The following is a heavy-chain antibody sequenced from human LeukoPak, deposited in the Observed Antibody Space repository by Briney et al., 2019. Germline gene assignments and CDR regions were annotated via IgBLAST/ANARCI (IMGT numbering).Heavy chain of an antibody. CDR2: IIPIFGTA. Sequence: SVKVSCKASGGTFSSYAISWVRQAPGQGLEWMGGIIPIFGTANYAQKFQGRVTMTRDMSTSTVYMELSTLRSEDTAIYYCARDLGSGWYSFDCWGQGTLVTVSS. CDR1: GGTFSSYA. V-gene: IGHV1-69*05. J-gene: IGHJ4*02. D-gene: IGHD6-19*01. CDR3: ARDLGSGWYSFDC.